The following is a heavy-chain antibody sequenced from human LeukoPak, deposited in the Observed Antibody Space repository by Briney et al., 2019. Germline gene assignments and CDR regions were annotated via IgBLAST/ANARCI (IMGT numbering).Heavy chain of an antibody. CDR3: ARAPCYYGSGSYYNSPCWFDP. D-gene: IGHD3-10*01. J-gene: IGHJ5*02. CDR2: INPNSGGT. CDR1: GYTFTGYY. Sequence: GASVKVSCKASGYTFTGYYMHWVRQAPGQGLEWMGWINPNSGGTNYAQKFQGRVTMTRDTSISTAYMELSRLRSDDTAVYYCARAPCYYGSGSYYNSPCWFDPWGQGTLVTVSS. V-gene: IGHV1-2*02.